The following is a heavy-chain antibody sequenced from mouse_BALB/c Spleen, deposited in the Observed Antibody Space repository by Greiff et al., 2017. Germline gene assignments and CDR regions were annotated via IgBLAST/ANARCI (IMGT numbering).Heavy chain of an antibody. D-gene: IGHD2-3*01. Sequence: DVMLVESGGGLVQPGGSLKLSCAASGFTFSSYGMSWVRQTPDKRLELVATINSNGGSTYYPDSVKGRFTISRDNAKNTLYLQMSSLKSEDTAMYYCARGDGYAWFAYWGQGTLVTVSA. CDR3: ARGDGYAWFAY. J-gene: IGHJ3*01. CDR2: INSNGGST. V-gene: IGHV5-6-3*01. CDR1: GFTFSSYG.